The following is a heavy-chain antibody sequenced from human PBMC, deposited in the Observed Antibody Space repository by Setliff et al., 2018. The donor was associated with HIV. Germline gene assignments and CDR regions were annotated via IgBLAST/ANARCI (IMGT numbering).Heavy chain of an antibody. J-gene: IGHJ6*03. CDR3: VRTNYYYYYMDV. CDR2: IFYKGRT. Sequence: SSETLSLTCTVSGGSISTGDYYWAWIRHYPGKGLEWIGYIFYKGRTFYTPSLKSRVSISVLRSTDQFFLRLNSVTAADTAVYYCVRTNYYYYYMDVWGKGTTVTVSS. V-gene: IGHV4-31*03. CDR1: GGSISTGDYY.